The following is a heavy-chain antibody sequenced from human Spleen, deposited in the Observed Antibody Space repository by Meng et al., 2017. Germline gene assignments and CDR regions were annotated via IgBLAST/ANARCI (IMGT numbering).Heavy chain of an antibody. CDR2: IYHGGDT. CDR3: ASWIYSCGWQ. Sequence: QLQGPGPGLVKPSGTRSLTCVVSGGSISSIDWWSWVRQPPGKGLEWIGEIYHGGDTNYNPSLKSRVTIAIDKSKNQFSLKLSSVTAADTAVYYCASWIYSCGWQWGQGALVTVSS. CDR1: GGSISSIDW. V-gene: IGHV4/OR15-8*02. J-gene: IGHJ4*02. D-gene: IGHD6-19*01.